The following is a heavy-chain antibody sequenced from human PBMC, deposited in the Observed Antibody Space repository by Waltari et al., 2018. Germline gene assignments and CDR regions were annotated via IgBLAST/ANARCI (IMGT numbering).Heavy chain of an antibody. Sequence: EVQLVESGGGLAQPGGSLSLSGAASGSSLGHYWMAWVRRASGKGPEWVANRKQDGSEKYYMDSVKGRFTISRDNAKNSLYLQMNNLRVEDTAVYYCTRGGRDSSWYWRDWGQGTLVTVSS. CDR2: RKQDGSEK. J-gene: IGHJ4*02. CDR1: GSSLGHYW. V-gene: IGHV3-7*01. CDR3: TRGGRDSSWYWRD. D-gene: IGHD6-13*01.